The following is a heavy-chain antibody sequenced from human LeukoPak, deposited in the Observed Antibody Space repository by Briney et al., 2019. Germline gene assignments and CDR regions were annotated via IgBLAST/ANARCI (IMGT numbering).Heavy chain of an antibody. CDR3: ARDRSWARHDAFDI. Sequence: SVKVSCKSSGGTVSSYAISWVRQAPGQGLEWMGGIIPIFGTANYAQKFQGRVTITADESTSTAYMELSSLRSEDTAVYYCARDRSWARHDAFDIWGQGTMVTVSS. V-gene: IGHV1-69*01. CDR2: IIPIFGTA. J-gene: IGHJ3*02. D-gene: IGHD7-27*01. CDR1: GGTVSSYA.